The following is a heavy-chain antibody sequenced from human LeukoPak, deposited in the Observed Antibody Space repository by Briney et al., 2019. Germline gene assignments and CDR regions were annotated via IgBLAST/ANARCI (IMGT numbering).Heavy chain of an antibody. CDR3: ARPYYYDSRIDP. CDR2: MYYSGST. D-gene: IGHD3-22*01. J-gene: IGHJ5*02. V-gene: IGHV4-30-4*01. CDR1: GGSISSGDYY. Sequence: SETLSLTCTVSGGSISSGDYYWGWIRQPPGKGLGWIAYMYYSGSTYYNPSLKSRVTMSADTSKNQLSLKLSSVTAADTAVYYCARPYYYDSRIDPWGQGILVTVSS.